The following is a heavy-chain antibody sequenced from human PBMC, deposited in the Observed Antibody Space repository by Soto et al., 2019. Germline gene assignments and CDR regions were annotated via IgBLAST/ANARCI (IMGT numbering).Heavy chain of an antibody. CDR3: ARMATFGSLNWFDP. D-gene: IGHD3-16*01. V-gene: IGHV1-2*02. J-gene: IGHJ5*02. Sequence: VSCKASGYTFTGYYVHWVRQAPGHGLEWLGWIHLNSGCTNYAQSFQGRVTMTRDISIATAYMELSSLRSDDTAIYYCARMATFGSLNWFDPWGQGTLVTVSS. CDR1: GYTFTGYY. CDR2: IHLNSGCT.